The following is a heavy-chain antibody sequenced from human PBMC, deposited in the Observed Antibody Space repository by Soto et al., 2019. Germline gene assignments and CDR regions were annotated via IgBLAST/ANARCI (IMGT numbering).Heavy chain of an antibody. CDR3: AREGTGYSYGNFDY. Sequence: ASVKVSCKASGYTFTGYYMHWVRQAPGQGLEWMGGINPNSGGTNYAQKFQGWVTMTRDTSISTAYMELSRLRSDDTAVYYCAREGTGYSYGNFDYWGQGTLVTVSS. CDR1: GYTFTGYY. CDR2: INPNSGGT. J-gene: IGHJ4*02. D-gene: IGHD5-18*01. V-gene: IGHV1-2*04.